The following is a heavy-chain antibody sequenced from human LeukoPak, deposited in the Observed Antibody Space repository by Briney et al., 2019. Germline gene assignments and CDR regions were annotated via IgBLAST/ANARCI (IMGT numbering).Heavy chain of an antibody. J-gene: IGHJ4*02. D-gene: IGHD2-15*01. V-gene: IGHV3-7*01. Sequence: PGGSLRLSCAASGLTFSSYWMSWVRQAPGKGLEWVANISQDGNRENYVESVKGRFSISRDNAKNSLFLQMHSLRAEDTAVYYCASTFPYCSDGSCALRGQGTLVTVSS. CDR2: ISQDGNRE. CDR3: ASTFPYCSDGSCAL. CDR1: GLTFSSYW.